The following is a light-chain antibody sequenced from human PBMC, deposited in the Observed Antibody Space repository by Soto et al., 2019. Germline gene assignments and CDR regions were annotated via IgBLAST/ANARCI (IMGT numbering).Light chain of an antibody. CDR3: QQSYSTLLIT. CDR2: GAS. Sequence: DIQMTQSPSSLSASGGDRVTITCRASQNIDYYLNWYQQKPGKAPKFLIYGASTLQSGVPSRFSGSGSGTQFTLTISNLQPEDSATYSCQQSYSTLLITFGQGTRLEIK. J-gene: IGKJ5*01. CDR1: QNIDYY. V-gene: IGKV1-39*01.